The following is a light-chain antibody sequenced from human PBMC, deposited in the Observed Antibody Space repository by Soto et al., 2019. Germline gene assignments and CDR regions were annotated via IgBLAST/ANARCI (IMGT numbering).Light chain of an antibody. CDR1: PGISSA. Sequence: AIPLTQSAFSLSESVGDRVTITCRASPGISSALAWYQQKPGQAPKLLIYDASCLESGVPSRLSGSGSATDFSITIISLQAEDVATYYCQQFDSYPPDTFGQGTKLEIK. V-gene: IGKV1-13*02. CDR2: DAS. J-gene: IGKJ2*01. CDR3: QQFDSYPPDT.